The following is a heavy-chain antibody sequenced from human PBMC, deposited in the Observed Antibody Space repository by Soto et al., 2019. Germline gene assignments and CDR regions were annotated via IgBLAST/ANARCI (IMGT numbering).Heavy chain of an antibody. J-gene: IGHJ4*02. CDR1: GFTLISYS. CDR2: ISGESFHI. V-gene: IGHV3-21*01. D-gene: IGHD6-6*01. CDR3: ARGENVEPRPGFAH. Sequence: EEQLVESGGGLVKPGGSLRLSCVASGFTLISYSMNWFRQAPGRGLEWVSSISGESFHIIYADSVKGRFTVSRDNARNSLYLQMDSLRAEDTAIYSCARGENVEPRPGFAHWGKVILVTVSS.